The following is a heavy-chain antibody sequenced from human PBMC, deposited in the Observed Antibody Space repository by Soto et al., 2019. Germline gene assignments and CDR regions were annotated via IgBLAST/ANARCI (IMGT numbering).Heavy chain of an antibody. CDR2: ISYDGSNK. CDR1: GFTFSSYG. Sequence: QVQLVESGGGVVQPGRFLRLSCAASGFTFSSYGMHWVRQAPGKGLEWVAVISYDGSNKYYADSVKGRFTISRDNSKNTLYLQMNSLRAEDTAVYYCAKDLAARPSDYYYYYGMDVWGQGTTVTVSS. V-gene: IGHV3-30*18. D-gene: IGHD6-6*01. CDR3: AKDLAARPSDYYYYYGMDV. J-gene: IGHJ6*02.